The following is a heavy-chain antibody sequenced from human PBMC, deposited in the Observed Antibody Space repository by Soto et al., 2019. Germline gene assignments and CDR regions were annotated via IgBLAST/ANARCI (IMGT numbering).Heavy chain of an antibody. CDR1: GDSVSSNTAA. D-gene: IGHD1-26*01. J-gene: IGHJ4*02. V-gene: IGHV6-1*01. Sequence: PSQTLSLTCAISGDSVSSNTAAWNWIRQSPSRGLEWLGRTYYRSKWYNDYAVSVKSRITINPDTSKNQFSLHLNSVTPELTALYYCVGDVGLDFDYWGLGTLVTVSS. CDR2: TYYRSKWYN. CDR3: VGDVGLDFDY.